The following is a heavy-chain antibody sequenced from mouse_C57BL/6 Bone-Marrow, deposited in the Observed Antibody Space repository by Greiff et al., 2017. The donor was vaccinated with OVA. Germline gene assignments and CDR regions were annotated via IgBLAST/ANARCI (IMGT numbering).Heavy chain of an antibody. Sequence: VQLQQPGAELVRPGSSLNLSCKASGYTFTSYWMHWVKQRPIQGLEWIGNIDPSDSETHYNQKFKDKATLTVDKSSSTAYMQLSSLTSEDSAVYYCARWGFQFPYYAMDYWGQGTSVTVSS. J-gene: IGHJ4*01. V-gene: IGHV1-52*01. CDR3: ARWGFQFPYYAMDY. CDR2: IDPSDSET. CDR1: GYTFTSYW.